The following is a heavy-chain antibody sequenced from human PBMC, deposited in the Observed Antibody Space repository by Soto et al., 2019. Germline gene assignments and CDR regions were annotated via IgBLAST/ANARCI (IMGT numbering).Heavy chain of an antibody. CDR2: IYYSGST. V-gene: IGHV4-31*03. J-gene: IGHJ5*02. CDR1: GGSISSGGYY. CDR3: ARGGLLWFGELLYHNWFDP. Sequence: KTSETLSLTCTVSGGSISSGGYYWSWIRQHPGKGLEWIGYIYYSGSTYYNPSLKSRVTISVDTSKNQFSLKLSSVTAADTAVYYCARGGLLWFGELLYHNWFDPWGQGTLVTVSS. D-gene: IGHD3-10*01.